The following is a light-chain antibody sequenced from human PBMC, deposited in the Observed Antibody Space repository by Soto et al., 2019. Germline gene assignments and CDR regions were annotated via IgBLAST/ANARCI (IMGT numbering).Light chain of an antibody. J-gene: IGKJ1*01. V-gene: IGKV1-12*01. CDR3: QQYGNSRWT. CDR1: QGIGSW. Sequence: DIQMTQSPSSVSASVGDRVTITCRTSQGIGSWLAWYQQKPGKAPKVLIYAASSLQSGVPSRFSGSGSGSDFTLTISSLQPEDFAVYYCQQYGNSRWTFGQGTKVEIK. CDR2: AAS.